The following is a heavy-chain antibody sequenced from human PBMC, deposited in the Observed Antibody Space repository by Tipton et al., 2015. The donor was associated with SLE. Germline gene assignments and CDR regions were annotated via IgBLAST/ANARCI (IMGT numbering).Heavy chain of an antibody. CDR2: IYYSGST. J-gene: IGHJ6*02. CDR1: GGSLSSHY. V-gene: IGHV4-59*11. Sequence: TLSLTCTVYGGSLSSHYWSWIRQPPGKGLEWIGSIYYSGSTYYNPSLKSRVTISVDTSKNQFSLKLSSVTPEDTAVYYCAREWELLNYYYGMDVWGQGTTVTVSS. CDR3: AREWELLNYYYGMDV. D-gene: IGHD1-26*01.